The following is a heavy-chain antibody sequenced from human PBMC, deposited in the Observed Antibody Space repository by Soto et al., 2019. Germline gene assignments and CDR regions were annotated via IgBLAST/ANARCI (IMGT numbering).Heavy chain of an antibody. CDR3: ARGFSRDYGSMDV. Sequence: SETLSLTCTVSGGSISSSGYYWSWIRQPPGKGLEWIGEINHSGSTNYNPSLKSRVTISVDTSKNQVSLKLSSVTAADTAVYYCARGFSRDYGSMDVWGQGTTVTVSS. CDR1: GGSISSSGYY. J-gene: IGHJ6*02. CDR2: INHSGST. D-gene: IGHD4-17*01. V-gene: IGHV4-39*07.